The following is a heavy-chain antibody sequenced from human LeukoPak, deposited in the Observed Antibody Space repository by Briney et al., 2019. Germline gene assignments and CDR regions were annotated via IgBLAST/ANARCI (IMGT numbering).Heavy chain of an antibody. Sequence: SETLSLTCTVSGGSTSSYYWNWIRQPPGKGLEWIAYIFHTGDTRYNPSLKSRITISLDTSKNQFSLKLNSVTAADTAVYYCARHPLRGGFDYWGQGTLVTVSS. J-gene: IGHJ4*02. CDR2: IFHTGDT. CDR3: ARHPLRGGFDY. V-gene: IGHV4-59*08. CDR1: GGSTSSYY.